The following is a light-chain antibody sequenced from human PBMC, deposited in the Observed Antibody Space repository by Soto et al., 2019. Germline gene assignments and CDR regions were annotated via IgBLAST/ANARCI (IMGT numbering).Light chain of an antibody. J-gene: IGKJ4*01. CDR1: QSVSSY. CDR3: QQYNNWALA. CDR2: DAS. Sequence: RERANHYCRASQSVSSYLAWYQQKPGQAPRLLIYDASNRATGIPARFSGSGSGTECTLTHNDLHCEHGALDDCQQYNNWALALGGGTKVDIK. V-gene: IGKV3-15*01.